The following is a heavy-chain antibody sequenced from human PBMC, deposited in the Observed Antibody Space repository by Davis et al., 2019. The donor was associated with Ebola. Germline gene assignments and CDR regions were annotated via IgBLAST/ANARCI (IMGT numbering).Heavy chain of an antibody. CDR1: GFTFSSYA. D-gene: IGHD6-13*01. CDR2: ISGSGGST. CDR3: AKTRIAAAGTGFLYYFDY. J-gene: IGHJ4*02. Sequence: GESLKISCAASGFTFSSYAMSWVRQAPGKGLEWVSAISGSGGSTYYADSVKGRFTISRDNSKNTLYLQMNSLRAEDTAVYYCAKTRIAAAGTGFLYYFDYWGQGTLVTVSS. V-gene: IGHV3-23*01.